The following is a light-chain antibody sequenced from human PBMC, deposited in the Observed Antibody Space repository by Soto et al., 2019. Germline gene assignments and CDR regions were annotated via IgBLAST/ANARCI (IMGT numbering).Light chain of an antibody. J-gene: IGKJ1*01. V-gene: IGKV3-15*01. CDR3: QQYSNWPPGT. CDR1: QSVRSN. CDR2: GAS. Sequence: EIVMTQSPATLSVSPWERATLSCRASQSVRSNLAWYQQKPGQAPRLLIYGASTRATGIPARFSGSGSGTGFTLTISSLQSEDFAVYYCQQYSNWPPGTFGQGTKVDIK.